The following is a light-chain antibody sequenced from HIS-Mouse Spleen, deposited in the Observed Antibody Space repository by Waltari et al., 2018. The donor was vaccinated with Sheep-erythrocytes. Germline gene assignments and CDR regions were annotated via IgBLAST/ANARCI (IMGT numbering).Light chain of an antibody. CDR3: GTWDSSLSAGV. V-gene: IGLV1-51*01. Sequence: QSVLTQPPSVSAAPGQKVTISCSGSSSNIGNNYVSWYQQLPGTAPKLPIYDNNKRPSGIPGRFSGSKSGTSATLGITGLQTGDEANYYCGTWDSSLSAGVFGGGTKLTVL. J-gene: IGLJ2*01. CDR1: SSNIGNNY. CDR2: DNN.